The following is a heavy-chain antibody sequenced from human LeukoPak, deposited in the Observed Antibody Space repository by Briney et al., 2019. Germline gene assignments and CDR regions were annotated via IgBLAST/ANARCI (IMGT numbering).Heavy chain of an antibody. V-gene: IGHV3-23*01. Sequence: GGSLRLSCVASGFTFSSYAMSWVRQAPGKGLEWVSAISGSGDSTYYADSVKGRFTISRDNSKNTLYLQMNSLRAEDTAVYYCAKDSYSSGWYQYDYWGQGTLVTVSS. J-gene: IGHJ4*02. CDR2: ISGSGDST. D-gene: IGHD6-19*01. CDR1: GFTFSSYA. CDR3: AKDSYSSGWYQYDY.